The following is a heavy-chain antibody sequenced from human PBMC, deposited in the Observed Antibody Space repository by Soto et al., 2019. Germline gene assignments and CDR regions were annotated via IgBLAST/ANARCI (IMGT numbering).Heavy chain of an antibody. V-gene: IGHV3-48*03. Sequence: HPGGSLRLSCVASGFALSSYEMNWVRQAPGKGLEWVSYIGPSGNPIYYADAVKGRFTISRDNAQNSLYLQMSSLRAEDTAVYYCVRDLYRLHFDYCGHGPLVTVSS. CDR3: VRDLYRLHFDY. CDR1: GFALSSYE. J-gene: IGHJ4*01. CDR2: IGPSGNPI.